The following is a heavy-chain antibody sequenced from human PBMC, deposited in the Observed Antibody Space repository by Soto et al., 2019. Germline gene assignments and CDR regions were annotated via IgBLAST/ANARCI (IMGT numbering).Heavy chain of an antibody. CDR2: IYQSGFT. Sequence: TLSLTCNMSVDSYSISTYSWSWILQPPGKALQWIGFIYQSGFTSYNPSLASRVSISLDRSNNQCSLKLKSVTAADTAVYFCAGMPYTSGLRFDPWGPGTLVTVSS. CDR3: AGMPYTSGLRFDP. D-gene: IGHD6-19*01. CDR1: VDSYSISTYS. V-gene: IGHV4-30-2*01. J-gene: IGHJ5*02.